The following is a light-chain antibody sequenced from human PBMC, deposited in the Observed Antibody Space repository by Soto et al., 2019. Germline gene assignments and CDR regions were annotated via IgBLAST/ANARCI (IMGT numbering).Light chain of an antibody. CDR3: LQDYTYPQT. J-gene: IGKJ1*01. V-gene: IGKV1-6*01. CDR2: SAS. CDR1: QDIGND. Sequence: AIQMTQSPSSLSASVGDRVTITCRASQDIGNDLGWYQQIPGKAPKLLIYSASSLQSGVPSRFSGSGSGTDFSLSISNLQPEDFASYYCLQDYTYPQTFGQGTKVDIK.